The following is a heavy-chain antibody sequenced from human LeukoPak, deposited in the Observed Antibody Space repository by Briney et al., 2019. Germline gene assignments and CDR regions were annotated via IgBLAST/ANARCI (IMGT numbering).Heavy chain of an antibody. CDR1: GGSISYSY. V-gene: IGHV4-59*01. CDR2: TFYSGNA. Sequence: SETLSLTCTVSGGSISYSYWHWMRQPPGKGLEWIGHTFYSGNAKYNPSLKSRVTISVDMSKNQFSLNLSSVTAADSAVYYCAKGGPEASAGLSWFDPWGQGTLVTVSS. CDR3: AKGGPEASAGLSWFDP. D-gene: IGHD1-14*01. J-gene: IGHJ5*02.